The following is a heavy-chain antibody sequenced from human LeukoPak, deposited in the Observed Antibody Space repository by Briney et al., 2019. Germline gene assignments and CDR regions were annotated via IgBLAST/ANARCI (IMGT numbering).Heavy chain of an antibody. V-gene: IGHV4-39*01. J-gene: IGHJ5*02. CDR3: ARQIREAFGEPNWFDP. CDR1: GGSISSSSYY. Sequence: PSETLSLTCTVSGGSISSSSYYWGWIRQPPGKGLEWIGSIYYSGSTYYNPSLKSRVTISVDTSKNQFSLRLSSVTAADTAVYYCARQIREAFGEPNWFDPWGQGTLVTVSS. CDR2: IYYSGST. D-gene: IGHD3-10*01.